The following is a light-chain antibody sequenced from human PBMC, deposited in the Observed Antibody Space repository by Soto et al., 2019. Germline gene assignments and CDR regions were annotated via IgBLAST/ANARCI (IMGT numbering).Light chain of an antibody. CDR3: KSYAGSNTYV. V-gene: IGLV2-8*01. Sequence: QSVLTQPPSASGSPGQSVTISCTGTKNDIGVYDFVSWYQHHPGKAPRLIIYEVVQRTSGVPDRCSGSNSGNTASLTVSGLQAADEADYFCKSYAGSNTYVFGSGTKLTVL. J-gene: IGLJ1*01. CDR1: KNDIGVYDF. CDR2: EVV.